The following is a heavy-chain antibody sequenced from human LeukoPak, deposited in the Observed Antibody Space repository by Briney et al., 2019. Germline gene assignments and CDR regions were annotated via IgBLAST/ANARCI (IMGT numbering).Heavy chain of an antibody. CDR1: GFTFSSYS. V-gene: IGHV3-21*01. J-gene: IGHJ5*02. D-gene: IGHD6-13*01. CDR3: ARDPGSSSWCLVRWFDP. Sequence: GGSLRLSCAASGFTFSSYSMNWVRQAPGKGLEWVSSISSSSSYIYYADSVKGRFTISRDNAKNSLYLQMNSLRAEDTAVYYCARDPGSSSWCLVRWFDPWGQGTLVTVSS. CDR2: ISSSSSYI.